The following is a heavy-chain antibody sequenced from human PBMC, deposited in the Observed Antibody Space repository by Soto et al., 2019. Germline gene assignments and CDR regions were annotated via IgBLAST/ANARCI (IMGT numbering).Heavy chain of an antibody. CDR3: ARGTDIVATDGLDP. D-gene: IGHD5-12*01. V-gene: IGHV4-38-2*01. CDR1: GYSISSGYY. Sequence: SETLSLTCAVSGYSISSGYYWGWIRQPPGKGLEWIGSIYHSGSTYYNPSLKSRVTISVDTSKNQFPLKLSSVTAADTAVYYCARGTDIVATDGLDPWGQGTLVTVSS. CDR2: IYHSGST. J-gene: IGHJ5*02.